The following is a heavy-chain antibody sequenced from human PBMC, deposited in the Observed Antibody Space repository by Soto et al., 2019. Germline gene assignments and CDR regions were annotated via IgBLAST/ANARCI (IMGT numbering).Heavy chain of an antibody. V-gene: IGHV2-26*01. Sequence: QVTLKESGPVLVKPTETLTLTCTVSGFSLSNARMGVSWIRQPPGKALEWLAHIFANDEKSYSTSLKSRPTISKDTTKRQVVLTMTHMDPVDTATYCCARIRHYSSGYGIGGVYWGQGTLVTVSS. CDR2: IFANDEK. J-gene: IGHJ4*02. D-gene: IGHD3-22*01. CDR1: GFSLSNARMG. CDR3: ARIRHYSSGYGIGGVY.